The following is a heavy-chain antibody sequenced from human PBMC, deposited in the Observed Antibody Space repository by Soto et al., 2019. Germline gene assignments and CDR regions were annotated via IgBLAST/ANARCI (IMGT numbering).Heavy chain of an antibody. CDR1: GVSISTNNW. V-gene: IGHV4-4*02. J-gene: IGHJ5*02. CDR2: IHHSGFT. CDR3: ANNRDHIWLDP. D-gene: IGHD1-20*01. Sequence: SETLSLTCTVSGVSISTNNWWHWVRQSPGKGLEWIGEIHHSGFTKYNPSLKSRVILSLDKPKNQFSLKLSSVTAADTAVYFCANNRDHIWLDPWGQGILVTVSS.